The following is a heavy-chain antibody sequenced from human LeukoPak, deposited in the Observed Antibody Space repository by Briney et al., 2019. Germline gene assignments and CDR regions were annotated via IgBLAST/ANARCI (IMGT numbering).Heavy chain of an antibody. CDR2: VYHSGST. CDR3: ARLVLGSTSCYFDY. CDR1: GYSISGGYY. V-gene: IGHV4-38-2*01. Sequence: SETLSLTCAVSGYSISGGYYWGWIRQPPGKGLEWIGSVYHSGSTYYNPSLKSRVTISVDTSKNQFSLNLSSVTAADTAVYYCARLVLGSTSCYFDYWGQGTLVTVSS. D-gene: IGHD2-2*01. J-gene: IGHJ4*02.